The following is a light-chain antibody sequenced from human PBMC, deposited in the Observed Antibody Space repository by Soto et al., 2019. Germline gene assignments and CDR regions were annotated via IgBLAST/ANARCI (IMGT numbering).Light chain of an antibody. CDR2: KAS. CDR1: QTSNW. V-gene: IGKV1-5*03. CDR3: QQYNNYSPRT. Sequence: DIQMTQSPSTLSASVGDRVTITCRASQTSNWLAWYQQKPGKAPNLLIYKASSLESGVPSRVSGSGSGTEFTLTISSLQPYDFATYYCQQYNNYSPRTFGQGTKVEIK. J-gene: IGKJ1*01.